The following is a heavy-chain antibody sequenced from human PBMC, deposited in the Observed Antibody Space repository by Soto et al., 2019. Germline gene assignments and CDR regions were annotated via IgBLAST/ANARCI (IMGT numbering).Heavy chain of an antibody. V-gene: IGHV3-23*01. CDR2: ISGSGGST. J-gene: IGHJ6*02. CDR1: GFTFSSYA. Sequence: GGSLRLSCAASGFTFSSYAMSWVRQAPGKGLEWVSAISGSGGSTYYADSVKGRFTISRDNSKNTLYLQMNSLRAEDTAVYYCAKYPYDSSGYYYYYYGMDVWGQGTTVTVSS. CDR3: AKYPYDSSGYYYYYYGMDV. D-gene: IGHD3-22*01.